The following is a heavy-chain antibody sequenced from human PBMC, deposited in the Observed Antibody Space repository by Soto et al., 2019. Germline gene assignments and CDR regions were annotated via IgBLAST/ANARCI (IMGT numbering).Heavy chain of an antibody. J-gene: IGHJ6*02. CDR2: ISAYNGNT. CDR1: GYTFTSYG. Sequence: ASVKVSCKASGYTFTSYGISWVRQAPGQWLEWMGWISAYNGNTNYAQKLQGRVTMTTDTSTSTAYMDLRSLRSDDTAVYYCARESEVYYYYGMDVWGQGTTVTVSS. CDR3: ARESEVYYYYGMDV. V-gene: IGHV1-18*01.